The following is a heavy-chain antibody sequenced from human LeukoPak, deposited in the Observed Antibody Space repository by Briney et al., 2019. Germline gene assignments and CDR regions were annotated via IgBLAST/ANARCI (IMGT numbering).Heavy chain of an antibody. Sequence: SGGSLRLSCAASGFTFSSYAMSWVRQAPGKGLEWVSAISGNGDITYYADSVRGRFTISRDNSKNTLYLQMNSLRAEDTAVYYCAKASCSNTSCYRFDYWGQGTLVTVSS. V-gene: IGHV3-23*01. CDR3: AKASCSNTSCYRFDY. CDR2: ISGNGDIT. D-gene: IGHD2-2*01. CDR1: GFTFSSYA. J-gene: IGHJ4*02.